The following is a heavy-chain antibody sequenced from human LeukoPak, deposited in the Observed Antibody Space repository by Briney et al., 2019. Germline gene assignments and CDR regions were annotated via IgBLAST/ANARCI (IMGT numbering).Heavy chain of an antibody. CDR3: ARVDCSSTNCYSYGGMDV. D-gene: IGHD2-2*01. CDR2: ISGSYSTL. J-gene: IGHJ6*02. CDR1: GSTFSSYS. V-gene: IGHV3-48*02. Sequence: GGSLRLSCAASGSTFSSYSMNWVRQAPGKGLEWVSYISGSYSTLYYADSVKGRFTISRDNARNSLYLQMNSLRDEDTAVYYCARVDCSSTNCYSYGGMDVWGQGTTVSVSS.